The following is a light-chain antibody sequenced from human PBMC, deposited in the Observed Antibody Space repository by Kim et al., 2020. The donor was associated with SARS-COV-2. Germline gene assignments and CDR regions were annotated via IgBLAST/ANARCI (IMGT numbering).Light chain of an antibody. V-gene: IGLV1-40*01. CDR2: GNS. Sequence: GPHSRTGSNPNHGGGYELHLVQELPGTAPKPLIFGNSNRPSGGPDRFSGSKSGTSASLAITGLQAEDEADYYCQSYDSSLSAVVFGGGTQLTVL. CDR1: NPNHGGGYE. J-gene: IGLJ2*01. CDR3: QSYDSSLSAVV.